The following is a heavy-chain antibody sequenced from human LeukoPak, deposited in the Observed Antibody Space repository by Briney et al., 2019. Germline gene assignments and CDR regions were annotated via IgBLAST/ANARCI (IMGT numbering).Heavy chain of an antibody. CDR3: AHRLTAALMDV. CDR1: GFSLTSSGVA. CDR2: IYWDDDK. Sequence: ESSPPLVKPTQTLTLTCSFSGFSLTSSGVAVGWIRQPPGKALEWLALIYWDDDKRYSQSLLSRLTISKDASKNQVFLTMTNMDPADTGTYYCAHRLTAALMDVWGKGTTVTVSS. D-gene: IGHD6-13*01. J-gene: IGHJ6*03. V-gene: IGHV2-5*02.